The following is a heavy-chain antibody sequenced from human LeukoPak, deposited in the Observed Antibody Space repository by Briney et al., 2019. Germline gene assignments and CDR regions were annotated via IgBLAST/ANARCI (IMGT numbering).Heavy chain of an antibody. CDR1: GYTFTSYY. D-gene: IGHD4-23*01. Sequence: ASVKVSCKASGYTFTSYYMRWVRQAPGQGLEWIGIINPSGGSTSYAQKFQGRVTMTRDTSTSTVYMELSSLRSEDTAVYYCARDPPPTTVVTSSDYWGQGTLVTVSS. CDR2: INPSGGST. V-gene: IGHV1-46*01. CDR3: ARDPPPTTVVTSSDY. J-gene: IGHJ4*02.